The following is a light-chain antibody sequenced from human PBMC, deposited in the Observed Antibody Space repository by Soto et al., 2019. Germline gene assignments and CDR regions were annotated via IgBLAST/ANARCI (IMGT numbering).Light chain of an antibody. V-gene: IGKV3-15*01. CDR2: DTS. CDR3: QHYHNWPPIT. CDR1: QSISHK. Sequence: EVVMTQSPVTLSMSPGERVTLSCRASQSISHKLAWYQQRPGQAPRLLIYDTSKRATAIPARFSGSGSGTEFTLTISSLQSEDFAVYYCQHYHNWPPITFGQGTRLEIK. J-gene: IGKJ5*01.